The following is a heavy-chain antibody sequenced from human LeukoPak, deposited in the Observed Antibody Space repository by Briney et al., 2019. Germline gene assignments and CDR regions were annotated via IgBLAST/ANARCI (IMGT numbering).Heavy chain of an antibody. CDR1: GFIVSNHY. D-gene: IGHD4-17*01. J-gene: IGHJ1*01. CDR2: ISSSSSYI. CDR3: AHTVTPRYFQF. Sequence: WGSLRLSCAASGFIVSNHYMSWVRQAPGKGLEWVSFISSSSSYIYYADSVKGRFTISRDNAKNSLYLQMNSLRTEDTALYYCAHTVTPRYFQFWGQGTLVTVSS. V-gene: IGHV3-21*01.